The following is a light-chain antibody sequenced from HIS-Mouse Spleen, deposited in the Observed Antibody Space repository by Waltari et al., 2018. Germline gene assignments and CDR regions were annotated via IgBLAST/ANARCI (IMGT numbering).Light chain of an antibody. J-gene: IGLJ1*01. CDR1: NSGSKS. CDR3: QVWDSSSDRV. Sequence: SYVLTQPPSVSVAPGQTARITCGGHNSGSKSVHWYQQKPGQAPVLVVYDDSDRPPGIPERFSGSNSGNTATLTISRVEAGDEADYYCQVWDSSSDRVFGTGTKVTVL. V-gene: IGLV3-21*02. CDR2: DDS.